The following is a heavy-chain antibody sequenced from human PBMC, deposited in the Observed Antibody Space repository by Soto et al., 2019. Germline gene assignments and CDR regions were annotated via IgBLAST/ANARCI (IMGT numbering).Heavy chain of an antibody. J-gene: IGHJ3*02. D-gene: IGHD4-17*01. CDR1: GFTFSTYS. V-gene: IGHV3-48*01. CDR2: ISSSSSTI. Sequence: EVQLVESGGGLVQPGGSLRLSCAASGFTFSTYSMNWVRQAPGKGLEWVSYISSSSSTIYYADSLKGRFTISRDNAKNSLYLQMNSLRAEDTAVFSCARDHSMTTVTTAAFDIWGQGTMVSVSS. CDR3: ARDHSMTTVTTAAFDI.